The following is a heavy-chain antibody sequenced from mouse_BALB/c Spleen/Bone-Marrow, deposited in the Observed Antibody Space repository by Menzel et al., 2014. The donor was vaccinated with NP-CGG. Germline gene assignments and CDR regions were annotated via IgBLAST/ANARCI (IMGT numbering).Heavy chain of an antibody. CDR1: GFNIKDTY. V-gene: IGHV14-3*02. J-gene: IGHJ3*01. CDR3: ARWLPLAY. D-gene: IGHD2-2*01. CDR2: IDPANGNT. Sequence: DVKLQESGAELVKPGASVKLSCTASGFNIKDTYMHWVKQRPEQGLEWIGRIDPANGNTKYDPNFQGKATITADTSSNTAYLQLSSLTSEDTAVYYCARWLPLAYWGQGTLVTVSA.